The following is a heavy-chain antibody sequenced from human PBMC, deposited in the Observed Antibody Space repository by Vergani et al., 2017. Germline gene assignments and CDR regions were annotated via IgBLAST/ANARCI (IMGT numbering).Heavy chain of an antibody. Sequence: QVQLVQSGAEVKKPGASVKVSCKASGYTFTSYYMHWVRQAPGQGLEWMGIINPSGGSTSYAQKFQGRVTMTRDTSTSTVYMELSSLRSEDTAVYYCARDSDYYDSNRDAFDIWGQGTMVTVSS. V-gene: IGHV1-46*01. CDR1: GYTFTSYY. J-gene: IGHJ3*02. D-gene: IGHD3-22*01. CDR2: INPSGGST. CDR3: ARDSDYYDSNRDAFDI.